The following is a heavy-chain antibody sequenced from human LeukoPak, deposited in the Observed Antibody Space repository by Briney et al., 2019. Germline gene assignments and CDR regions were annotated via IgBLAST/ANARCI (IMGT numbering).Heavy chain of an antibody. CDR3: AKDASGSYPY. D-gene: IGHD1-26*01. CDR1: GFTFTNYA. CDR2: ISGSGSST. V-gene: IGHV3-23*01. Sequence: PGGSLRLSCAASGFTFTNYAMSWIRQAPGKGLEWVSAISGSGSSTYYADSVKGRFTTSRDNSKNTLYLQMNSLRAEDTAVYYCAKDASGSYPYWGQGTLVTVSS. J-gene: IGHJ4*02.